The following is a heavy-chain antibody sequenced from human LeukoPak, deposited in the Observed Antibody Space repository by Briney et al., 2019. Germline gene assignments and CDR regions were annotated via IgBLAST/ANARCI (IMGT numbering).Heavy chain of an antibody. D-gene: IGHD4-17*01. CDR3: GRDPNGDYVGAFDF. V-gene: IGHV3-23*01. CDR2: IRGGDAST. J-gene: IGHJ3*01. CDR1: GFTFSNYA. Sequence: GGSLRLSCEASGFTFSNYAMTWVRQAPGKGLEWVSSIRGGDASTFYADSVKGRFTMSRDNSKSTLYLQMNSLRVGDTAVYYCGRDPNGDYVGAFDFGGQGTLVTVSS.